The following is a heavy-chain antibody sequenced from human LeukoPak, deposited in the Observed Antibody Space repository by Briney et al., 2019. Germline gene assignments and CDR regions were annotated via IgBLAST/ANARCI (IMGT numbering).Heavy chain of an antibody. CDR1: GGSFSGYY. Sequence: PSETLSLTCAVYGGSFSGYYWSWIRQPPGKGLEWIGEINHSGSTNYNPSLKSRVTISVDTSKNQFSLKLSSVTAADTAVYYCARAHPKTFTMVRVDAFDIWGQGTMVTVSS. CDR3: ARAHPKTFTMVRVDAFDI. J-gene: IGHJ3*02. CDR2: INHSGST. V-gene: IGHV4-34*01. D-gene: IGHD3-10*01.